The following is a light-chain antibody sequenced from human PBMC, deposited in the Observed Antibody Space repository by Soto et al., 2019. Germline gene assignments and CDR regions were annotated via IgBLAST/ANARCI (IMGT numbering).Light chain of an antibody. CDR1: QSISTY. V-gene: IGKV1-39*01. J-gene: IGKJ1*01. CDR2: ATS. Sequence: DIQMTQSPSTLPASVGDRVTITCRASQSISTYLIWYQQKPGKAPKLLIYATSSLQSGVPSRFSGSGSGTDFTLTISSLQPEDFATYYCQQSYSTPPGTLGQGTKVDIK. CDR3: QQSYSTPPGT.